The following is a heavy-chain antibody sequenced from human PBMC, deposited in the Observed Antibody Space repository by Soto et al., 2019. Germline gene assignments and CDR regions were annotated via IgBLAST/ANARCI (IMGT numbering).Heavy chain of an antibody. D-gene: IGHD2-8*01. CDR3: ASQDIVLMVYARHAFDI. Sequence: GGSLRLSCAASGFTFSSYAMHWVRQAPGKGLEWVAVISYDGSNKYYADSVKGRFTISRDNSKNTLYLQMNSLRAEDTAVYYCASQDIVLMVYARHAFDISGQGTMVTVSS. CDR2: ISYDGSNK. V-gene: IGHV3-30-3*01. J-gene: IGHJ3*02. CDR1: GFTFSSYA.